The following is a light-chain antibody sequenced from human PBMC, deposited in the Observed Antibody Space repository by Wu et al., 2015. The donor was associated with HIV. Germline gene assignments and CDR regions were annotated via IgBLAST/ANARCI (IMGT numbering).Light chain of an antibody. Sequence: EMVMTQSPATLSVSPGERATLSCRASQSIGNKLAWYQQKPGQAPRLLIYGASTRATGIPARFSGSGSETEFTLTISSMQSEDFAVYYCQQYNNWPRTFGQGTKVEIK. CDR2: GAS. J-gene: IGKJ1*01. CDR3: QQYNNWPRT. V-gene: IGKV3-15*01. CDR1: QSIGNK.